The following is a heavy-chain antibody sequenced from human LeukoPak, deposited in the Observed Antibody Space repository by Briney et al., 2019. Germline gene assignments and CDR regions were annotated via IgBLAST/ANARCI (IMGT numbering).Heavy chain of an antibody. CDR2: INHSGST. D-gene: IGHD3-9*01. CDR1: GGSFSGYY. Sequence: PSETLCLTCAVYGGSFSGYYWSWVRQPPGKGLEWVREINHSGSTNYNPSLKSRVTISVDTSKNHFSLKLSSVTAAHTAVYYCARGGNCDSTSLDYWGQGTLVTVSS. CDR3: ARGGNCDSTSLDY. J-gene: IGHJ4*02. V-gene: IGHV4-34*01.